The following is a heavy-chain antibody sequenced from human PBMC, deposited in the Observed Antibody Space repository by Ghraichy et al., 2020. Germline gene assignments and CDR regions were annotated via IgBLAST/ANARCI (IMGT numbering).Heavy chain of an antibody. CDR2: IYYSGST. CDR1: GGSISSSSYY. Sequence: SETLSLTCTVSGGSISSSSYYWGWIRQPPGKGLEWIGSIYYSGSTYYNPSLKSRVTISVDTSKNQFSLKLSSVTAADTAVYYCARRPLYYDNSGYSLHVDAFDIWGQGTMVTVSS. D-gene: IGHD3-22*01. J-gene: IGHJ3*02. CDR3: ARRPLYYDNSGYSLHVDAFDI. V-gene: IGHV4-39*07.